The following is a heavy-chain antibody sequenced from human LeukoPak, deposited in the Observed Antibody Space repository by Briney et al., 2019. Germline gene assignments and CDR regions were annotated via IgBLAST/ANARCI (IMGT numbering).Heavy chain of an antibody. CDR2: IWYDGSNK. CDR1: GFTVSSNY. J-gene: IGHJ4*02. CDR3: ARGGKTYYYDSSGYYIGY. V-gene: IGHV3-33*08. D-gene: IGHD3-22*01. Sequence: GGSLRLSCAASGFTVSSNYMSWVRQAPGKGLEWVAVIWYDGSNKYYADSVKGRFTISRDNSKNTLYLQMNSLRAEDTAVYYCARGGKTYYYDSSGYYIGYWGQGTLVTVSS.